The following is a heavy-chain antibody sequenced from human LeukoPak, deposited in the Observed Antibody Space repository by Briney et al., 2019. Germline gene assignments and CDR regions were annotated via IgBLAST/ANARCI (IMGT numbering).Heavy chain of an antibody. CDR3: ARGRGVLPEPYFDY. CDR2: IYYSGST. CDR1: GGSLSSYY. J-gene: IGHJ4*02. Sequence: SETLSLTCLVSGGSLSSYYWSWLRQPPGKGREWIGYIYYSGSTNYNPSLKSRVTISVDTSKNQFSLKLSSVTAADTAVYYCARGRGVLPEPYFDYWGQGTLVTVSS. D-gene: IGHD3-10*01. V-gene: IGHV4-59*01.